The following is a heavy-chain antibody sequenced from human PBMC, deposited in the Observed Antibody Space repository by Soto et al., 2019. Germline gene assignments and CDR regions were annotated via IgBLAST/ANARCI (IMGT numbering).Heavy chain of an antibody. V-gene: IGHV3-33*08. CDR1: GFTFSYYA. J-gene: IGHJ4*02. CDR3: ARTNSSGFYFDY. CDR2: IWYDGGNK. Sequence: GGSLRLSCAASGFTFSYYAMSWVRRAPGKGLEWVAVIWYDGGNKYYADSVKGRFTISRDNSKNTLYLQMNSLRAEDTAVYYCARTNSSGFYFDYWGQGTLVTVSS. D-gene: IGHD6-19*01.